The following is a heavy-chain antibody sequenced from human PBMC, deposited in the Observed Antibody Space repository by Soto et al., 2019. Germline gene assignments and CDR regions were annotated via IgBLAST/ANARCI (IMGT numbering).Heavy chain of an antibody. D-gene: IGHD6-6*01. CDR1: GFSFTGYY. J-gene: IGHJ5*02. V-gene: IGHV1-2*02. CDR2: INAHSGGT. Sequence: ASVKVSCKASGFSFTGYYIHLLRQAPGQGLEWMGWINAHSGGTEYAQKFQGRVTMTRDTTIAKAYLTLTSLTSDDKALYYCAKESTRKLDCWLVPWGQGTQVTVSS. CDR3: AKESTRKLDCWLVP.